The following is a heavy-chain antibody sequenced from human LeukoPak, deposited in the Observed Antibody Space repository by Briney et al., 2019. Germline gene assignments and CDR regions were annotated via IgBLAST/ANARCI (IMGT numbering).Heavy chain of an antibody. CDR1: GYTFTSYG. D-gene: IGHD6-13*01. J-gene: IGHJ4*02. CDR2: ISAYNGNT. CDR3: ARDVTRAAAGNFGY. Sequence: GASVKVSCKASGYTFTSYGISWVRRAPGQGLEWMGWISAYNGNTNYAQKLQGRVTMTTDTSTSTAYMELRSLRSDDTAVYYCARDVTRAAAGNFGYWGQGTLVTVSS. V-gene: IGHV1-18*04.